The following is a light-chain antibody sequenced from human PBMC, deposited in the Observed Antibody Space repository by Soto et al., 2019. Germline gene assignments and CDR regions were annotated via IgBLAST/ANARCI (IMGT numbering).Light chain of an antibody. V-gene: IGLV2-14*01. CDR2: EVS. Sequence: QSVLTQPRSVSGSPGQSVTISCTGTSSDVGAYNYVSWYQHHPGKAPKLMIYEVSNRPSGVSNRFSGSKSGNTASLTISGLQVEDEADYYCFSYTSSNTRVFGGGTKLTVL. J-gene: IGLJ2*01. CDR1: SSDVGAYNY. CDR3: FSYTSSNTRV.